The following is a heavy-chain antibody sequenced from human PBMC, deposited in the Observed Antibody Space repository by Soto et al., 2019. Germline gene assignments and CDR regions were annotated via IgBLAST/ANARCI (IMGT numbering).Heavy chain of an antibody. CDR3: AADLPDWGAYAFDY. CDR2: AKSEINGGAV. V-gene: IGHV3-15*07. Sequence: PGGSLRLSCAASGFTFTRAWLNWVRQAPGKGLEGVGRAKSEINGGAVDYAAPVKGRFTISRDASQNTVYLQMNSLRADDTAVYYCAADLPDWGAYAFDYWGHGTQVTVSS. J-gene: IGHJ4*01. D-gene: IGHD3-16*01. CDR1: GFTFTRAW.